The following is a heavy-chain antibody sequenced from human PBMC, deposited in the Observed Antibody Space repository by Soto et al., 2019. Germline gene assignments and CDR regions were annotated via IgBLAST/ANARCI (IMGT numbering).Heavy chain of an antibody. CDR2: TYYRSKWYN. V-gene: IGHV6-1*01. CDR3: ASDLGKTATTDWNWFDP. D-gene: IGHD1-7*01. CDR1: GDSVSSNSAA. J-gene: IGHJ5*02. Sequence: QVQLQQSGPGLVKPSQTLSLTCAISGDSVSSNSAAWNWIRQSPSRGLEWLGRTYYRSKWYNDYAVSVQSRITIQPGTSKNQFSLQLNSVTPEDTAVYYWASDLGKTATTDWNWFDPWCQGTLVTVSS.